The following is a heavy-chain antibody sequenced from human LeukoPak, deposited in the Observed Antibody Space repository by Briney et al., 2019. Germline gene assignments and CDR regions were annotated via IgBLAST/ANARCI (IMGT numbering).Heavy chain of an antibody. J-gene: IGHJ4*02. Sequence: GGSLRLSCAASGFTFSSNLMHLVRQAPGKGVGYMASVSFDGTNKYYPDSVKGRFTISRDNSRNTLYLQINSLRTADTALYYCARDGPLQSLDYWGQGTLVTVSS. V-gene: IGHV3-30*19. CDR2: VSFDGTNK. D-gene: IGHD4-11*01. CDR3: ARDGPLQSLDY. CDR1: GFTFSSNL.